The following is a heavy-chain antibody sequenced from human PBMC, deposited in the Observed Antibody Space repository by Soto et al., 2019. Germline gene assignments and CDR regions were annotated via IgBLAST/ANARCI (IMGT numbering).Heavy chain of an antibody. CDR2: IISVLGVT. D-gene: IGHD2-21*02. CDR3: ARRRYCGADCYSKYYYGMDV. CDR1: GSTFSSYT. J-gene: IGHJ6*02. Sequence: QVQLVQSGAEVKKPGSSVKVSCQASGSTFSSYTVSWVRQAPGQGLEWMGRIISVLGVTNYAPKFKGRVTISADKSKTTAYMELSSLRSGDTAVYYCARRRYCGADCYSKYYYGMDVWGQGTTVTVSS. V-gene: IGHV1-69*02.